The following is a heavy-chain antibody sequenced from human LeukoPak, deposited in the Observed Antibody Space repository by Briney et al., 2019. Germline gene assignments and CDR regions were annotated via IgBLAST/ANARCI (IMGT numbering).Heavy chain of an antibody. CDR3: ARDLSSTWSYSVHQLDY. D-gene: IGHD6-13*01. V-gene: IGHV4-34*01. CDR1: GASFSGYY. Sequence: SETLSLTCAFYGASFSGYYWSWIRQSPGKGLEWIGEINDSGNTNYNPSLKSRATISVDTSKNQFSLRLSSVTAADTAVYYCARDLSSTWSYSVHQLDYWGQGTLVTVSS. CDR2: INDSGNT. J-gene: IGHJ4*02.